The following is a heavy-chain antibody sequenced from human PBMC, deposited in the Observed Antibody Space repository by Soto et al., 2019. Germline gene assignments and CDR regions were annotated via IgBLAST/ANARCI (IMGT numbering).Heavy chain of an antibody. CDR2: ISHSGST. D-gene: IGHD2-15*01. Sequence: SETLSLTCAVYGGSFSGYYWSWIRQPPGKGLEWIGEISHSGSTNYNPSLKSRVTISVDTSKNQFSLKLSSVTAADTAVYYCARSPGYCSGGSCYPSPDFDYWGQGTLVTVSS. J-gene: IGHJ4*02. V-gene: IGHV4-34*01. CDR3: ARSPGYCSGGSCYPSPDFDY. CDR1: GGSFSGYY.